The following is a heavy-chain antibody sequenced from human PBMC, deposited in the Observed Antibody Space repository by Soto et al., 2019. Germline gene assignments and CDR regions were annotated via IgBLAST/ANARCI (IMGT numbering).Heavy chain of an antibody. CDR1: GFTFSNHA. D-gene: IGHD2-15*01. Sequence: EVQFVESGGGLVQPGGSLRLSCAVSGFTFSNHAVTWVRQAPRKGLEWVSTIYKTGGVTKYADSVKGRFTISRDNSKNTMYLQMGSLKVVGTAVSYCAKRCGDSTGWGQGALVIVSS. CDR2: IYKTGGVT. CDR3: AKRCGDSTG. V-gene: IGHV3-23*04. J-gene: IGHJ4*02.